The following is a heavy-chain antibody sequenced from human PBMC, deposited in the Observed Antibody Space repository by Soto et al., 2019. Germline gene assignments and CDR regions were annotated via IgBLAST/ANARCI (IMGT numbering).Heavy chain of an antibody. Sequence: QLQLQESGPGLVKPSETLSLTCTVSGGSISSSSYYWGWIRQPPGKGLEWIGSIYYSGSTYYNPSLKSRVTISVDTSKNQFSLKRSSVTAADTAVYYCARHQSHSSSYVDPWGQGTLVTVSS. D-gene: IGHD6-13*01. CDR3: ARHQSHSSSYVDP. CDR2: IYYSGST. J-gene: IGHJ5*02. CDR1: GGSISSSSYY. V-gene: IGHV4-39*01.